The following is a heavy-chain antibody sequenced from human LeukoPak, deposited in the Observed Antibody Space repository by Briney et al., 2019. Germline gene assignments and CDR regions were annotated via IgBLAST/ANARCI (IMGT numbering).Heavy chain of an antibody. CDR1: GGSFSGYY. J-gene: IGHJ3*02. Sequence: SSETLSLTCAVYGGSFSGYYWSWIRQPPGKGLEWIGEINHSGSTNYNPSLKSRVTISVDTSKNQFSLKLSSVTAADTAVYYCARHWGDSPNHSDDLYAFDIWGQGTMVTVSS. CDR3: ARHWGDSPNHSDDLYAFDI. V-gene: IGHV4-34*01. CDR2: INHSGST. D-gene: IGHD1-14*01.